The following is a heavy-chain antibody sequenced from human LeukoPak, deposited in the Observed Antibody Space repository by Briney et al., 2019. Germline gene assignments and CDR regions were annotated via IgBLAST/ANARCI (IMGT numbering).Heavy chain of an antibody. J-gene: IGHJ4*02. CDR3: ARGHHAYYYDSSGYYYANFDY. V-gene: IGHV3-30*04. D-gene: IGHD3-22*01. CDR2: ISYDGSNK. CDR1: GFTFSSYA. Sequence: GGSLRLSCAASGFTFSSYAMHWVRQAPGKGLEWVAVISYDGSNKYYADSVKGRFTISRDNSKNTLYLQMNSLRAEDTAVYYCARGHHAYYYDSSGYYYANFDYWGQGTLVTVSS.